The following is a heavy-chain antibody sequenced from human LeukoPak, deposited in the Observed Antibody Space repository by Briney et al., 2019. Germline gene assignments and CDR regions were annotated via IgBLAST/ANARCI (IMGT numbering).Heavy chain of an antibody. J-gene: IGHJ4*02. CDR2: ISYDGSNK. D-gene: IGHD4-17*01. Sequence: PGRSLRLSCAASGFTFSSQGMHWVRQAPGKGLEWVAGISYDGSNKYYADSVKGRFTISRDNAKNSLYLQMNSLRAEDTAVYYCARIGDYGDSSYYFDYWGQGTLVTVSS. CDR1: GFTFSSQG. CDR3: ARIGDYGDSSYYFDY. V-gene: IGHV3-30*03.